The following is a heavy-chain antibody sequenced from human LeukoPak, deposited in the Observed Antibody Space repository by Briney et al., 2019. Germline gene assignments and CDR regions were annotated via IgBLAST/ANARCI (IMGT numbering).Heavy chain of an antibody. V-gene: IGHV1-8*01. Sequence: ASVKVSCKASGYTFTSYDINWERQATGQGLEWMGWMNPNSGNTGYAQKFQGRVTMTRNTSISTAYMELSSLRSEDTAVYYCARAPSRRGFGNSYYYYMDVWGKGTTVTISS. D-gene: IGHD3-10*01. J-gene: IGHJ6*03. CDR1: GYTFTSYD. CDR3: ARAPSRRGFGNSYYYYMDV. CDR2: MNPNSGNT.